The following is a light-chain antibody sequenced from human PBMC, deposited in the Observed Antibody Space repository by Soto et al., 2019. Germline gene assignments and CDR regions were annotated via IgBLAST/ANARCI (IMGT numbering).Light chain of an antibody. CDR2: EVS. CDR1: QSLLHSEGKTS. V-gene: IGKV2D-29*01. Sequence: DIVMTQTPLSLSVTPGQPASISCKSSQSLLHSEGKTSLYWYLQKQGQPPQLLIYEVSNRFSGGQDRFSCRGSGTDFTLNISRVEAEDVGVYCCMQSILLPWTCGQGTKVEIK. CDR3: MQSILLPWT. J-gene: IGKJ1*01.